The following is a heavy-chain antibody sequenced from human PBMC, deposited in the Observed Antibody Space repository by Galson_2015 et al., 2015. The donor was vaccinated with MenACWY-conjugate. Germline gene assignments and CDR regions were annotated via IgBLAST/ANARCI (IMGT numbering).Heavy chain of an antibody. CDR2: ISSSGTYT. D-gene: IGHD6-13*01. CDR1: GFTFSDYY. J-gene: IGHJ4*02. CDR3: VKNPRMCGESTRRASDGSSWVSDY. V-gene: IGHV3-11*06. Sequence: SLRLSCAASGFTFSDYYMTWIRQAPGKGLEWVSHISSSGTYTNYADSVKGRFTISRDNANDSLYLQVNSLRAEDTAVYFCVKNPRMCGESTRRASDGSSWVSDYWGQGSLVTVSS.